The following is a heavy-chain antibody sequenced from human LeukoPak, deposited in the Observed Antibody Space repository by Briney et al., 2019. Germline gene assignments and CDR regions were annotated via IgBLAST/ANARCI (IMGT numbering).Heavy chain of an antibody. D-gene: IGHD3-22*01. Sequence: SVKVSCKASGGTFSSYAISWVRQAPGQGLEWMGGIIPIFGTANYAQKSQGRVTITTDESTSTAYMELSSLRSEDTAVYYCASSMIEGAYYFDYWGQGTLVTVSS. J-gene: IGHJ4*02. CDR1: GGTFSSYA. CDR2: IIPIFGTA. CDR3: ASSMIEGAYYFDY. V-gene: IGHV1-69*05.